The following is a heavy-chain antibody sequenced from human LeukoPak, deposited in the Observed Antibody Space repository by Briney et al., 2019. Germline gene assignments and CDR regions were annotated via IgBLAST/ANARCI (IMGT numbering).Heavy chain of an antibody. CDR2: ISYDGSNK. J-gene: IGHJ3*02. CDR1: GFTFSSYA. CDR3: ARGARGSGWRVFDI. V-gene: IGHV3-30*04. D-gene: IGHD6-19*01. Sequence: GRSLRLSCAASGFTFSSYAMHWVRQAPGKGLEWVAVISYDGSNKYYADFVKGRFTISRDNSKNTLYLQMNSLRAEGTAVYYCARGARGSGWRVFDIWGQGTMVTVSS.